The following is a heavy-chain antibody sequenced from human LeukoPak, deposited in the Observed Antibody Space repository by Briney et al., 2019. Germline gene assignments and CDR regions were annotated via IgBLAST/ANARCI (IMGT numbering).Heavy chain of an antibody. V-gene: IGHV1-18*01. CDR2: ISAYNGNT. D-gene: IGHD1-26*01. Sequence: ASVKVSCKASGYTFTSYGISWVRQAPGQGLEWMGWISAYNGNTNYAQKLQGRVTMTTDTSTSTAYMELRSLRSEDTAVYYCATVQALPVWSYSWWGQGTLVTVSS. CDR1: GYTFTSYG. CDR3: ATVQALPVWSYSW. J-gene: IGHJ4*02.